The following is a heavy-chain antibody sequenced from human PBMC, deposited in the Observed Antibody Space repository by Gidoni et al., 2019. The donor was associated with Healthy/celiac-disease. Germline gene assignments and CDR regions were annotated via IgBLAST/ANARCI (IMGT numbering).Heavy chain of an antibody. Sequence: EVQLVESGGVVVQPGGSLRLSCAASGFTFDDYTMHWVRQAPGKGLEWVSLISWDGGSTYYADSVKGRFTISRDNSKNSLYLQMNSLRTEDTALYYCAKPSYYYYYMDVWGKGTTVTVSS. CDR3: AKPSYYYYYMDV. V-gene: IGHV3-43*01. J-gene: IGHJ6*03. CDR2: ISWDGGST. CDR1: GFTFDDYT.